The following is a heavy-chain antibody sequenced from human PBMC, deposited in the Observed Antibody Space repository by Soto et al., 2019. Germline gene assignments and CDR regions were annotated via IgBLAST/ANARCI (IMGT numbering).Heavy chain of an antibody. V-gene: IGHV3-23*01. CDR1: GFTFSSYA. Sequence: EVQLLESGGGLVQPGGSLRLSCAASGFTFSSYAMSWVRQAPGKGLEWVSAISGSGGSTYYADSVKGRFTISRDHSKNALYLQMNSLRAEDTAVYYCALSGVATLPPYYFDYWGQGTLVTVSS. CDR3: ALSGVATLPPYYFDY. CDR2: ISGSGGST. J-gene: IGHJ4*02. D-gene: IGHD5-12*01.